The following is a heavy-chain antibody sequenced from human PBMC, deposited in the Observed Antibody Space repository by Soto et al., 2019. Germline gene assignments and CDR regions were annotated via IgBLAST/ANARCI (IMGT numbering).Heavy chain of an antibody. J-gene: IGHJ6*02. CDR2: VYYGGST. V-gene: IGHV4-39*01. D-gene: IGHD3-22*01. CDR3: AGGDYYHSSGYYFYYYTMDV. Sequence: SETLSLTCTVSGCSISSSSYHWGWIRQPPGKGLEWIGNVYYGGSTYYNPSLKSRVTISVETSKSQFSLKLSSVTAADTAVYYCAGGDYYHSSGYYFYYYTMDVWGQWTTVTVSS. CDR1: GCSISSSSYH.